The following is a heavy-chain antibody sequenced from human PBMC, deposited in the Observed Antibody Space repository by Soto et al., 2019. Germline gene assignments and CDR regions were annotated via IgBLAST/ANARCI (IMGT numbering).Heavy chain of an antibody. Sequence: QVQLVQSGAEVKKPGASVKVACKASGYSFNSYYMHWVRQAPGQGPEWMGVINPSGASTSYAQKFQCRDTMTRDTSTSTVYMELSSLRSEDTALYYCASDYNAYQRLHVFDIWGQGTLVTVSS. CDR1: GYSFNSYY. D-gene: IGHD3-10*01. V-gene: IGHV1-46*02. CDR2: INPSGAST. CDR3: ASDYNAYQRLHVFDI. J-gene: IGHJ3*02.